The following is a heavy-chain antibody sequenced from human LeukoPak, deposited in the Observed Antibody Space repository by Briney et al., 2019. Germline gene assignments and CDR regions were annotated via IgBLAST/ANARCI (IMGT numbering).Heavy chain of an antibody. Sequence: PSETLSLTCTVSGGSIRSYYWSWIRQPPGKGLEWIRYIYYSGSTNYNPSLMSRLSISVNTSKNQFPLKLSSVTAADTAVYYCARTGSTVTILYPFDHWGQGTLVTVSS. CDR1: GGSIRSYY. CDR3: ARTGSTVTILYPFDH. D-gene: IGHD4-17*01. CDR2: IYYSGST. V-gene: IGHV4-59*01. J-gene: IGHJ4*02.